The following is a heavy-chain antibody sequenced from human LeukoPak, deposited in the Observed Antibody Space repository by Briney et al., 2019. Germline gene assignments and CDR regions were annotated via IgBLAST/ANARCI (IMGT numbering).Heavy chain of an antibody. CDR3: ARLLRYSSWSHIDY. Sequence: ASVKVSCKASGYTFTSYGISWVRQAPGQGLEWMGWISAYNGNTNYAQKLQGRVTMTTDTSTSTAYMELRSLRSDDTAVYYCARLLRYSSWSHIDYWGQGTLVTVSS. D-gene: IGHD6-6*01. V-gene: IGHV1-18*01. CDR2: ISAYNGNT. CDR1: GYTFTSYG. J-gene: IGHJ4*02.